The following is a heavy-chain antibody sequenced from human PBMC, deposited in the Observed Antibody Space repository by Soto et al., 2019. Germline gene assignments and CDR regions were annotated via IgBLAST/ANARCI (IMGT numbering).Heavy chain of an antibody. J-gene: IGHJ4*02. CDR1: GFSLNITGMG. CDR3: AHSTIWGSYRSPFHS. Sequence: QITLKESGPPLVKPTQTLTLTCAFSGFSLNITGMGVGRIRQPPGKALEWLALIYWDDDRRYSPSRKSRPTNTRATYKAQVVLTMTNIDPVDAATYSCAHSTIWGSYRSPFHSWGQGTLVTVSS. D-gene: IGHD3-16*02. V-gene: IGHV2-5*02. CDR2: IYWDDDR.